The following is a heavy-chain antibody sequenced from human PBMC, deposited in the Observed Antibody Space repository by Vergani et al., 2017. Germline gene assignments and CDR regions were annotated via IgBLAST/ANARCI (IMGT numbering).Heavy chain of an antibody. CDR2: FDPEDGET. V-gene: IGHV1-24*01. CDR1: GYTLTELS. Sequence: QVQLVQSGADVKKPGASVKVSCKVSGYTLTELSMHWVRQAPGKGLEWMGGFDPEDGETIYAQKFQGRVTMTEDTSTDTAYMELSSLRSEDTAVYYCATSYCGGDCYYPSADYWGQGTLVTVSS. J-gene: IGHJ4*02. CDR3: ATSYCGGDCYYPSADY. D-gene: IGHD2-21*01.